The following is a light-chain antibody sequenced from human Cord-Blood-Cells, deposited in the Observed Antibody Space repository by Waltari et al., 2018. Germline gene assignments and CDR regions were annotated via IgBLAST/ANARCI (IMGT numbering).Light chain of an antibody. CDR3: QQYGSSPPRT. J-gene: IGKJ1*01. CDR2: CAS. V-gene: IGKV3-20*01. Sequence: EIVLTQSPGTLSLSPGERATLSCRASQSVSSSYLAWYQQKTGQAPRLLIYCASSRATGIPDRFSGSGSGTDFTLTISRLEPEDFAVYYCQQYGSSPPRTFGQGTKVEIK. CDR1: QSVSSSY.